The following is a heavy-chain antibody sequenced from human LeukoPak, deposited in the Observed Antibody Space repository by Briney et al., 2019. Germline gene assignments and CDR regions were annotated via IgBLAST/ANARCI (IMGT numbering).Heavy chain of an antibody. J-gene: IGHJ3*02. CDR2: INHSGST. CDR1: GGSFSSYY. CDR3: ARDSLKGAFDI. Sequence: PSETLSLTCAVYGGSFSSYYWSWIRQPPGKGLEWIGEINHSGSTNYNPSLKSRVTISVDTSKNQFSLKLSSVTAADTAVYYCARDSLKGAFDIWGQGTMVTVSS. D-gene: IGHD2-21*01. V-gene: IGHV4-34*01.